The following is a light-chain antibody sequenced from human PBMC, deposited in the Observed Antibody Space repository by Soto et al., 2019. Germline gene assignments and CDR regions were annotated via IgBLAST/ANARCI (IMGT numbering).Light chain of an antibody. CDR1: GSNIGRNT. V-gene: IGLV1-44*01. CDR3: AAWDDSLNGWV. CDR2: SNN. Sequence: QSVLTQPPSASGTPGQRVTISCSGSGSNIGRNTVNWYQQLPGTAPKLLIYSNNQRPSGVPDRFSGSKSGTSVSLAISGLQSEDEADYYCAAWDDSLNGWVFGGGTKLIVL. J-gene: IGLJ3*02.